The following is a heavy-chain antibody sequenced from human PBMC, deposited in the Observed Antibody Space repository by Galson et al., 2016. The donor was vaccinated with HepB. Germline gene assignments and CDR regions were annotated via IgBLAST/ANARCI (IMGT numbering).Heavy chain of an antibody. J-gene: IGHJ3*02. CDR1: GGSISTDSW. V-gene: IGHV4-4*02. CDR3: ARVTCGGGACQDVFAI. CDR2: IYHDGGT. Sequence: SETLSLTCAVSGGSISTDSWWHWVRQPPGHGLEWIGEIYHDGGTNYNPSLKSRLSMSVDKSKNQFSLNLSSVTAADAAVYYCARVTCGGGACQDVFAIWGQGIMVTVSS. D-gene: IGHD2-21*02.